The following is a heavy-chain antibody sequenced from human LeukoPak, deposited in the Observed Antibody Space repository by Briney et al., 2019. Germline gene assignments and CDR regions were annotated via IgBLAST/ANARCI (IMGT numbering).Heavy chain of an antibody. V-gene: IGHV4-4*02. CDR1: GGSITSSNW. D-gene: IGHD3-9*01. CDR3: AKAEGYDILTGLDY. Sequence: PSGTLSLTCAVSGGSITSSNWWTWVRQPPGKGLGWIGEIYHSGSTNYNPSLKSRVTISVDKSNNQFSLRLNSVTAADTAVYYCAKAEGYDILTGLDYWGQGTLVTVSS. CDR2: IYHSGST. J-gene: IGHJ4*02.